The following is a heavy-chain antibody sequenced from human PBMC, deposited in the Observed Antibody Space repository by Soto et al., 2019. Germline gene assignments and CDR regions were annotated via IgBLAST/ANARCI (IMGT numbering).Heavy chain of an antibody. Sequence: DVQLVESGGGVVQPGGSLRLSCAASGFAFFSYSMSWVRQAPGKGPEWVSFVSETARFTYSADSVKGRFTISRDNSKDTVYLEMNSLRAEDTGVYFCARVGQLSASLYYLDFWGQGTLVTVSS. J-gene: IGHJ4*02. CDR1: GFAFFSYS. CDR3: ARVGQLSASLYYLDF. D-gene: IGHD1-1*01. CDR2: VSETARFT. V-gene: IGHV3-23*04.